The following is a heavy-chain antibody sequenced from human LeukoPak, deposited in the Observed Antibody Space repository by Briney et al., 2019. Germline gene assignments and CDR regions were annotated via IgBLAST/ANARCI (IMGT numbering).Heavy chain of an antibody. J-gene: IGHJ5*02. CDR3: ARSGSSGWYGDWFDP. D-gene: IGHD6-19*01. CDR1: GGSISSYY. Sequence: SETLSLTCTVSGGSISSYYWSWIRRPAGKGLEWIGRIYTSGSTNYNPSLKSRVTMSVDTSKNQFSLKLSSVTAADTAVYYCARSGSSGWYGDWFDPWGQGTLVTVSS. V-gene: IGHV4-4*07. CDR2: IYTSGST.